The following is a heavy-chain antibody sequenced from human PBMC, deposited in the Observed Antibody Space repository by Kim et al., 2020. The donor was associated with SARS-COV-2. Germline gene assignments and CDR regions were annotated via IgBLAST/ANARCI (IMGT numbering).Heavy chain of an antibody. CDR3: ARDHRSTSRGDFDY. D-gene: IGHD2-2*01. J-gene: IGHJ4*02. CDR2: IYYSGST. Sequence: SETLSLTCTVSGGSISSISYYWGWIRQPPGKGLEWIGSIYYSGSTYYNPSLKSRVTISVDTSKNQFSLKLSSVTAADTAVYYCARDHRSTSRGDFDYWGQGTLVTVSS. V-gene: IGHV4-39*07. CDR1: GGSISSISYY.